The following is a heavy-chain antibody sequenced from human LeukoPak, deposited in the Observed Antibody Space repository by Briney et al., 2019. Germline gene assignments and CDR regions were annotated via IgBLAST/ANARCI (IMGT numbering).Heavy chain of an antibody. CDR1: GFTFTSHV. Sequence: GGSLRLSRSASGFTFTSHVMHLVRQALGMGLQYVSGISMNVQTTYYAGSVKGRFTISRDSHKNTVYLQMNSLTAETTAVYYCVREGLERRTNFDYWGQGTLVSVSS. D-gene: IGHD1-1*01. J-gene: IGHJ4*02. CDR3: VREGLERRTNFDY. CDR2: ISMNVQTT. V-gene: IGHV3-64D*06.